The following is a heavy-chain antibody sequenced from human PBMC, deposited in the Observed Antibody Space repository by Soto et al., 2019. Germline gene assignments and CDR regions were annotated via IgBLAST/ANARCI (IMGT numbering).Heavy chain of an antibody. CDR1: GFTFSNFA. J-gene: IGHJ3*02. V-gene: IGHV3-23*01. D-gene: IGHD1-26*01. CDR3: AKDPVVGTRRAFDI. CDR2: ISGSGGST. Sequence: EVQLLESGGGLVQPGGSLRLSCAASGFTFSNFAMNWVRQAPGKGLEWVSAISGSGGSTYYADSVKGRFTISRDNSKNRLYLQMNILRAEDTAVYYCAKDPVVGTRRAFDIWGRGTMVTDS.